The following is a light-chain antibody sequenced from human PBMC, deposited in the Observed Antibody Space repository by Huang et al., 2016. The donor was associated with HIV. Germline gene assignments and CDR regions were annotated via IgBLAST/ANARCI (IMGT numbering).Light chain of an antibody. J-gene: IGKJ3*01. V-gene: IGKV3-11*01. CDR2: DAS. CDR3: QQCSNWPFT. CDR1: QSVSTC. Sequence: EIVLTQFPATLSLSPGERATLSCRASQSVSTCLAWYHQKPGQAPRPLTYDASKRATGFPARFSGSESGTDFTLTISSLEPEYFAVYYCQQCSNWPFTFGPGTKVDIK.